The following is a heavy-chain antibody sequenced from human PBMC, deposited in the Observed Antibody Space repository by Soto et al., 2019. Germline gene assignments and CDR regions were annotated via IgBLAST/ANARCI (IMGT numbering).Heavy chain of an antibody. CDR3: ARDDRGYNYVSDYGLDV. V-gene: IGHV1-69*08. CDR2: IIPTLDIV. J-gene: IGHJ6*02. D-gene: IGHD5-18*01. CDR1: GGTFNSHT. Sequence: QVQLVQSGAELKKPGSSVKVSCEASGGTFNSHTIIAWVRQAPGQGPEWMGRIIPTLDIVDYAQKFQDRVTITADRPTNTAFMELRSLVSEDTAVYYCARDDRGYNYVSDYGLDVWGQGTTVTVS.